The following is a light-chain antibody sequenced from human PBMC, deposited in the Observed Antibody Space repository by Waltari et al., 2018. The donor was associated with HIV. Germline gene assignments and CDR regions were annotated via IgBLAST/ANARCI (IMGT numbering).Light chain of an antibody. Sequence: QSALTQPPSVSGAPGQRVTISCTGNRSNIGAGFFVHWYQHLPGTAPKLLVYRDIHRPAGVPDLFSGAKSGTSASLVITGLQAEDEADYYCQSYDSSLRASVFGGGTKLTVL. J-gene: IGLJ2*01. CDR3: QSYDSSLRASV. CDR1: RSNIGAGFF. V-gene: IGLV1-40*01. CDR2: RDI.